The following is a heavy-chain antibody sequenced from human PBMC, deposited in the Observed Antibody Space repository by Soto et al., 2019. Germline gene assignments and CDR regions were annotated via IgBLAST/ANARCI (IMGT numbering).Heavy chain of an antibody. CDR1: GFTFSSYS. J-gene: IGHJ3*02. V-gene: IGHV3-21*01. Sequence: GSLRLSCAASGFTFSSYSMDWVRQAPGKGLEWVSSISSSSSYIYYADSVKGRFTISRDNAKNSLYLQMNSLRAENTAVYYCARGGGYGALLRAQGAFDIWGQGTMVTVSS. D-gene: IGHD5-18*01. CDR2: ISSSSSYI. CDR3: ARGGGYGALLRAQGAFDI.